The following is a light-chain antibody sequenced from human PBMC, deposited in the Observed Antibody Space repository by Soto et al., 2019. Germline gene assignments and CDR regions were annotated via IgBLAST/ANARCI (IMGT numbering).Light chain of an antibody. CDR3: QQYYNWPRT. V-gene: IGKV3-15*01. CDR1: QSIDSY. J-gene: IGKJ1*01. Sequence: EIVMTQSPATLSVSPGGRATLSCRASQSIDSYLAWYQQKPGQAPRLLIYGASTRATDTPARFSGSGSGTEFTLIISSLQTEDFAVFYCQQYYNWPRTFGQGTKVEI. CDR2: GAS.